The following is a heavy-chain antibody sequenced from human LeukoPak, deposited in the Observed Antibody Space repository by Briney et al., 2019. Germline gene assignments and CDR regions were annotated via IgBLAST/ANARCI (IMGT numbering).Heavy chain of an antibody. D-gene: IGHD6-13*01. Sequence: PGGSLRLSCAASGFTFSSYAMSWVRQAPGKGLEWVSAISGSGGSTYYADSVKGRFTISRDNSKNTLYLQMNSLRAEDTAVYYCAKPFIAAVGTFDAFDIWGQGTMVTVSS. V-gene: IGHV3-23*01. CDR1: GFTFSSYA. CDR2: ISGSGGST. CDR3: AKPFIAAVGTFDAFDI. J-gene: IGHJ3*02.